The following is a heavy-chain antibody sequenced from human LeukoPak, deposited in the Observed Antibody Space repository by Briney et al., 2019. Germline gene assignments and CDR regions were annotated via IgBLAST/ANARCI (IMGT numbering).Heavy chain of an antibody. V-gene: IGHV1-8*02. CDR2: MNPNSGNT. J-gene: IGHJ4*02. CDR1: GYTFTSYG. Sequence: ASVKVSCKASGYTFTSYGISWVRQAPGQGLEWMGWMNPNSGNTGYAQKFQGRVTMTRNTSISTAYMELSSLRSEDTAVYYCARGDGYNYGDFDYWGQGTLVTVSS. D-gene: IGHD5-24*01. CDR3: ARGDGYNYGDFDY.